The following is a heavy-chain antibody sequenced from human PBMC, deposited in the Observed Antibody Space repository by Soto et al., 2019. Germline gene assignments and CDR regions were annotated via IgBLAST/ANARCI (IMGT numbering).Heavy chain of an antibody. CDR2: VYYSGGA. J-gene: IGHJ4*02. V-gene: IGHV4-39*01. D-gene: IGHD2-21*02. CDR3: GRVIEGDTRHTEVDY. Sequence: SETLSLTCAVSGVSIHNSHSFWGWIRHLPGKGLEFIGSVYYSGGAYYNPSLKTRVTISVDTSKNQFSLRANSVTAADTAIYYSGRVIEGDTRHTEVDYWGQGTLVTVSS. CDR1: GVSIHNSHSF.